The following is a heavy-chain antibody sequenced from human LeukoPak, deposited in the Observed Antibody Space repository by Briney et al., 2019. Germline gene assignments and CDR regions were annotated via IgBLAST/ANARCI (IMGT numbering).Heavy chain of an antibody. D-gene: IGHD2-15*01. CDR2: FDPEDGET. CDR1: GYTLTELS. CDR3: ATDRGRYCSGGSCYFSEPRTLYNGSWFDP. Sequence: ASVKVSCKVSGYTLTELSMHWVRQAPGKGLEWMGGFDPEDGETIYAQKFQGRVTMTEDTSTDKAYMELSSLRSEDTAVYYCATDRGRYCSGGSCYFSEPRTLYNGSWFDPWGQGTLVTVSS. J-gene: IGHJ5*02. V-gene: IGHV1-24*01.